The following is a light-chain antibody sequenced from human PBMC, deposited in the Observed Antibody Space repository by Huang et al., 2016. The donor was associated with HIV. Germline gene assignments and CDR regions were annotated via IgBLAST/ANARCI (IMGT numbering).Light chain of an antibody. V-gene: IGKV3-15*01. CDR2: GAA. J-gene: IGKJ1*01. CDR3: QQYQDWPRT. CDR1: QSVSSN. Sequence: EIVMTQSPGTLSLSPGESATLSSRPSQSVSSNLAWYQHKPGQAPRLRSYGAATRATGVPARFSCSGSGTEFTLTISSLQSDDVVVYYCQQYQDWPRTFGQGTKVEIK.